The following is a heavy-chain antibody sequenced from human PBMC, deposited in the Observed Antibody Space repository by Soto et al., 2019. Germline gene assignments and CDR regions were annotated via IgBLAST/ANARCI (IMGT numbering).Heavy chain of an antibody. CDR3: ARTYCSSTSCRLHYGVRGGDYMDV. J-gene: IGHJ6*03. CDR1: GGSISSSSYY. D-gene: IGHD2-2*01. CDR2: INYSGST. V-gene: IGHV4-39*07. Sequence: PLETLSLTCTVSGGSISSSSYYWGWIRQPPGKGLEWIGSINYSGSTYYNPSLKSRVTISVDTSKNQFSLKLSSVTAADTAVYYCARTYCSSTSCRLHYGVRGGDYMDVWGKGTTVPVSS.